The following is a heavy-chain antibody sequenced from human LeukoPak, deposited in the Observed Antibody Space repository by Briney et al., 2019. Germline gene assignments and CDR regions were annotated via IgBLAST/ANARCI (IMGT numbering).Heavy chain of an antibody. J-gene: IGHJ6*02. CDR1: GYTFTRYG. CDR2: ISAYNGNT. D-gene: IGHD3-10*01. Sequence: ASVKVSCKASGYTFTRYGISWVRQAPGQGLEWMGWISAYNGNTNYAQKLQGRVTMTTDTSTGTAYMELRSLRSDDTAVYYCARRYYGSGSPYYYYYGMDVWGQGTTVTVSS. CDR3: ARRYYGSGSPYYYYYGMDV. V-gene: IGHV1-18*01.